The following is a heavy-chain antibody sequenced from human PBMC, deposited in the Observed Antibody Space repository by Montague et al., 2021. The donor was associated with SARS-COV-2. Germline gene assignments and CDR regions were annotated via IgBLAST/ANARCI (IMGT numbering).Heavy chain of an antibody. CDR2: IYYSGST. V-gene: IGHV4-59*01. CDR1: GGSISSYY. J-gene: IGHJ6*03. CDR3: ARANYDFWSGYSVAYYYYYMGV. D-gene: IGHD3-3*01. Sequence: SETLSLTCTVSGGSISSYYWSWIRQPPGKGLEWIGYIYYSGSTNYNPSLKSRVTISVDTSKNQFSLKLSSVTAADTAVYYCARANYDFWSGYSVAYYYYYMGVWGKGTTVTVSS.